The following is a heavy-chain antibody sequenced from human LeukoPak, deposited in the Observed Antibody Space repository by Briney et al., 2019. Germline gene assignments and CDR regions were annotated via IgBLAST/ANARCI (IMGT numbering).Heavy chain of an antibody. V-gene: IGHV4-39*07. Sequence: SETLSLTCTVSGGSIRSSYYYWNWVRQPPGKGLEWIGEIHHDGRINYNPSLKSRVTLSVDKSKNQFSLRLNSVTAADTAMYYCARSHDHLWGNYPDYWGQGTLVTVSS. CDR3: ARSHDHLWGNYPDY. D-gene: IGHD3-16*02. CDR1: GGSIRSSYYY. CDR2: IHHDGRI. J-gene: IGHJ4*02.